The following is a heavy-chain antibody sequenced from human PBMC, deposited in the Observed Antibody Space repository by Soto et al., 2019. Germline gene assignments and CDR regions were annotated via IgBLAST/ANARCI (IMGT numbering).Heavy chain of an antibody. J-gene: IGHJ3*02. CDR3: ARVSPLERDPPDAFDI. CDR2: ISAYNGNT. D-gene: IGHD1-1*01. Sequence: ASVKVSCKASGYTSTSYAMHWVRQAPGQRLEWMGWISAYNGNTNYAQKLQGRVTMTTDTSTSTAYMELRSLRSDDTAVYYCARVSPLERDPPDAFDIWGQGTMVTVS. V-gene: IGHV1-18*01. CDR1: GYTSTSYA.